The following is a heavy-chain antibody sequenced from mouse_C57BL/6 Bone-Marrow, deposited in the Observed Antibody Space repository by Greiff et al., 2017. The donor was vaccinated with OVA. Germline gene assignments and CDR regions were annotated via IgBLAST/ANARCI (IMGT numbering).Heavy chain of an antibody. CDR1: YFAFMASA. CDR2: FTMYSDAT. CDR3: ARSWDGYWMDY. J-gene: IGHJ4*01. V-gene: IGHV1-49*01. D-gene: IGHD2-3*01. Sequence: LQQSGAGFVRPGSSVKLSCTASYFAFMASAMHWVKQIPGHGLDWIGSFTMYSDATEYSENFKGKATLTAKTSSSTAYMELSSLTTEDSAVYYCARSWDGYWMDYWGQGTSVTVSA.